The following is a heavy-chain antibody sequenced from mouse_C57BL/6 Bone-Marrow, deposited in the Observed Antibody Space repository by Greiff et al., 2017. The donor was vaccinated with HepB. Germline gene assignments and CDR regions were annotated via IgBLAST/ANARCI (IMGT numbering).Heavy chain of an antibody. Sequence: VQLQQSDAELVKPGASVKISCKVSGYTFTDHTIHWMKQRPEQGLEWIGYIYPRDGSTKYNEKFKGKATLTADKSSSTAYMQLNSLTSEDSAVYFCARGVYYGSRYWYFDVWGTGTTVTVSS. CDR3: ARGVYYGSRYWYFDV. CDR2: IYPRDGST. J-gene: IGHJ1*03. D-gene: IGHD1-1*01. V-gene: IGHV1-78*01. CDR1: GYTFTDHT.